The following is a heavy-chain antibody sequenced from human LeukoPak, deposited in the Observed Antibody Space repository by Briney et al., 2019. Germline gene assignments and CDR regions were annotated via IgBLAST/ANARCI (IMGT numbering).Heavy chain of an antibody. Sequence: SETLSLTCAVYGGSFSSYYWSWIRQPPGKGLEWIGEINHSGSTNYNPSLKSRVTISVDTSKNQFSLKLSSVTAADTAVYYCARGRWQQLVWAFDPWGQGTLVTVSS. V-gene: IGHV4-34*01. D-gene: IGHD6-13*01. J-gene: IGHJ5*02. CDR1: GGSFSSYY. CDR3: ARGRWQQLVWAFDP. CDR2: INHSGST.